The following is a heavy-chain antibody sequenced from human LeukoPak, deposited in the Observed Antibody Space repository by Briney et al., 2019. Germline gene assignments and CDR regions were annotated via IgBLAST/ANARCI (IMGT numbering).Heavy chain of an antibody. J-gene: IGHJ4*02. D-gene: IGHD3-16*01. CDR3: ARVRAPYDYVWGRLYYFDY. CDR2: IYYSGST. V-gene: IGHV4-59*01. CDR1: GGSISSYY. Sequence: SETLSLTCTVSGGSISSYYWSWIRQPPGKGLEWIGYIYYSGSTNYNPSLKSRVTISVDTSKNQFSLKLSPVTAADTAVYYCARVRAPYDYVWGRLYYFDYWGQGTLVTVSS.